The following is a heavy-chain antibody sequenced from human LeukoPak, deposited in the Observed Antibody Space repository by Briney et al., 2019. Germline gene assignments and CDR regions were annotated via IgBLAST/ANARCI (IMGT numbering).Heavy chain of an antibody. CDR3: ARDRPRELYYYDPGDAFDI. D-gene: IGHD3-22*01. J-gene: IGHJ3*02. CDR2: ISGHTGNT. Sequence: ASVKVSCKASGGTFSSYAISWVRQAPGQGLEWMGWISGHTGNTNYAQKFQGRITMTTDTSTSTTYMEVKSLRSDDTAVYYCARDRPRELYYYDPGDAFDIWGQGTMVTVSS. V-gene: IGHV1-18*01. CDR1: GGTFSSYA.